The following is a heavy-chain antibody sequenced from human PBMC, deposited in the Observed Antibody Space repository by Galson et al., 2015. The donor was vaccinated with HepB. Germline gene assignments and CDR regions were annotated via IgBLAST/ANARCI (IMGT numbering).Heavy chain of an antibody. D-gene: IGHD1-26*01. J-gene: IGHJ3*02. CDR1: GFNFSHYA. CDR2: VEANGDT. CDR3: VRGGGTYFLDVFVI. V-gene: IGHV3-13*01. Sequence: SLRLSCAASGFNFSHYAMHWVRQTTGKGLQWVAAVEANGDTTYSDSVKGRFTISRENAKKSLYLQMNGRTVGDTAVYYCVRGGGTYFLDVFVIWGQGTVVTVSS.